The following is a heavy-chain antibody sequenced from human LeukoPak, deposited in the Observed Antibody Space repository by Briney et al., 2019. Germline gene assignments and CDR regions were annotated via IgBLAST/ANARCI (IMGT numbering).Heavy chain of an antibody. CDR2: IYISGST. CDR1: GGSISSYY. Sequence: ASETLSLTCTVSGGSISSYYWSWIRQPAGKGLEWIGRIYISGSTSYNPSLKSRVTISIDTSKNQFSLKLSSVTAADAAVYYCARGYSRAAFDIWGQGTMVTVSS. CDR3: ARGYSRAAFDI. D-gene: IGHD2-15*01. V-gene: IGHV4-4*07. J-gene: IGHJ3*02.